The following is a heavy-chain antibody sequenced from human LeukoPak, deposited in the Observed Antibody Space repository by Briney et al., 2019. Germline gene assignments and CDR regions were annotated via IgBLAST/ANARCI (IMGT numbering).Heavy chain of an antibody. CDR3: GRSRNYSDTYGYYYFDY. Sequence: GGALRLSCATSGFTFGDYWMTWVRQAPGKGREGVANIKHDGSDKHNVDSVKGRLTISRDRASNSLHLQKSRLNSEKAAHYYCGRSRNYSDTYGYYYFDYWGLGTLVTVSS. J-gene: IGHJ4*02. V-gene: IGHV3-7*01. CDR2: IKHDGSDK. CDR1: GFTFGDYW. D-gene: IGHD3-22*01.